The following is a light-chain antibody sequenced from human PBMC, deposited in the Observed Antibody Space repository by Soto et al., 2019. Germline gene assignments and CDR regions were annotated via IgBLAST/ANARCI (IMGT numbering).Light chain of an antibody. CDR3: QQYGSTPLT. CDR1: QSVKNNY. J-gene: IGKJ4*01. V-gene: IGKV3-20*01. Sequence: EIVLKQSPDTLSLSPGERATLSCRASQSVKNNYLAWYQQKPRQPPRFLIYDASSRATGIPDRFSGSGSGTDFTLTISRLEPEDFAVYYCQQYGSTPLTCGGGTKVDIK. CDR2: DAS.